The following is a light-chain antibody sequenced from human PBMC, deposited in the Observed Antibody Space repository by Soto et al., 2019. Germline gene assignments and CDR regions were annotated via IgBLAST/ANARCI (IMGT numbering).Light chain of an antibody. CDR1: SSDVGGYNY. J-gene: IGLJ1*01. CDR3: SSYTSSSTLV. Sequence: QSALTQPASVSGSPGQSITISCTGTSSDVGGYNYVSWYQQHPGKAPKLMIYEVSNRPSGVSNRFSGSKSGNTASLTIAGLQAEDEADYYCSSYTSSSTLVVGTGTTLTVL. CDR2: EVS. V-gene: IGLV2-14*01.